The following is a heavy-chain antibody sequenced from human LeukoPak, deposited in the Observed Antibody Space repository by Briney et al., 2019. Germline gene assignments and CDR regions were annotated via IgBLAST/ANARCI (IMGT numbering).Heavy chain of an antibody. V-gene: IGHV4-59*01. CDR3: AAGTRVYYYDSSGYHY. J-gene: IGHJ4*02. Sequence: SETLSLTCTVSGGSISSYYWSWIRQPPGKGLEWIGYIYYSGSTNYNPPLKSRVTISVDTSKNQFSLKLSSVTAADTAVYYCAAGTRVYYYDSSGYHYWGQGTLVTVSS. CDR1: GGSISSYY. D-gene: IGHD3-22*01. CDR2: IYYSGST.